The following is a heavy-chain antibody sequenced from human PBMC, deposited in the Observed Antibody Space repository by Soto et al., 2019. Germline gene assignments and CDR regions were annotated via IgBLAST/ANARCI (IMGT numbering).Heavy chain of an antibody. Sequence: SVKVSCKASGGTFSSYAISWVRQAPGQGLEWMGGIIPIFGTANYAQKFQGRVTITADESTSTAYMELSSLRSEDTAVYYCASGRGYSYGYGYDYYGMDVWGQGTTVTVSS. V-gene: IGHV1-69*13. CDR3: ASGRGYSYGYGYDYYGMDV. D-gene: IGHD5-18*01. CDR2: IIPIFGTA. CDR1: GGTFSSYA. J-gene: IGHJ6*02.